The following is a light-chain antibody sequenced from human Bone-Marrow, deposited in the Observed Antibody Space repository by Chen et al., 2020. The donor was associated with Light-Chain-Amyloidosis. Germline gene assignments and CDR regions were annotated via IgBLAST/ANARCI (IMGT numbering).Light chain of an antibody. CDR3: QQSSNIPLT. J-gene: IGKJ4*01. V-gene: IGKV1-39*01. CDR1: QTIISS. CDR2: AAS. Sequence: DIQMTQSPSSLSASVGDRVTIACRASQTIISSLNWYQQKPGKAPKLLIYAASSLQSGVPSRFRGSGSGTDFTLTISSLQPEDVATYYCQQSSNIPLTFGGGTKVEIK.